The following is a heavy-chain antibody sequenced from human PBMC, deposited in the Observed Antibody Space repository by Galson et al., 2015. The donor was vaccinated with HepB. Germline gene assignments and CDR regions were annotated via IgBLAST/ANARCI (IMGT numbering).Heavy chain of an antibody. V-gene: IGHV3-11*05. CDR2: ISGSNTYT. Sequence: SLRLSCAASGFTFSDYYMSWIRQAPGKGLEWVSYISGSNTYTSNAGSVKGRFTISRDNTKNSLYLQMNSLRGEDTAVYYCARGTIAAAANARPGNFDYWGQGTLVTVSS. D-gene: IGHD6-13*01. J-gene: IGHJ4*02. CDR1: GFTFSDYY. CDR3: ARGTIAAAANARPGNFDY.